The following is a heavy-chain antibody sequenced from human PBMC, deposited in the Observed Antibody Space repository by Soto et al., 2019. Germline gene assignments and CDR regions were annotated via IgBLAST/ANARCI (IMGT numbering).Heavy chain of an antibody. D-gene: IGHD5-18*01. Sequence: QITLKESGPTLVKPTQTLTLTCTFSGFSLSTSGVGVGWLRQPPGKALEWRALIYWDDDKRYSPSRNSRLTINKDTCKNQVVLTMTNMDPVDTATYYCAHAAMVTTLDYWGQGTLVTVSS. V-gene: IGHV2-5*02. J-gene: IGHJ4*02. CDR3: AHAAMVTTLDY. CDR2: IYWDDDK. CDR1: GFSLSTSGVG.